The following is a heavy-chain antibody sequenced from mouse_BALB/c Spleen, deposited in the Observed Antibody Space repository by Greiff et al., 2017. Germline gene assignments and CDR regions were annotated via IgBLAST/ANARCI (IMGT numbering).Heavy chain of an antibody. D-gene: IGHD1-1*01. Sequence: EVQGVESGGGLVKPGGSLKLSCAASGFTFSDYYMYWVRQTPEKRLEWVATISDGGSYTYYPDSVKGRFTISRDNAKNNLYLQMSSLKSEDTAMYYCARATTVVPYYAMDYWGQGTSVTVSS. V-gene: IGHV5-4*02. CDR3: ARATTVVPYYAMDY. CDR2: ISDGGSYT. J-gene: IGHJ4*01. CDR1: GFTFSDYY.